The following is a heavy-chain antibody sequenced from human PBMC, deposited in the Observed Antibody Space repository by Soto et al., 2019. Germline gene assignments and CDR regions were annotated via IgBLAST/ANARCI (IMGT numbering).Heavy chain of an antibody. J-gene: IGHJ6*03. V-gene: IGHV3-74*01. D-gene: IGHD4-17*01. Sequence: GGSLRLSCAASGLTFSSYWMHWVRQAPGKGLVWVSRINSDGSSTSYADSVKGRFTISRDNAKNTLYLQMNSLRAEDTAVYYCARDGIYGDYEDYYYYYMDVWGKGTTVTVSS. CDR2: INSDGSST. CDR3: ARDGIYGDYEDYYYYYMDV. CDR1: GLTFSSYW.